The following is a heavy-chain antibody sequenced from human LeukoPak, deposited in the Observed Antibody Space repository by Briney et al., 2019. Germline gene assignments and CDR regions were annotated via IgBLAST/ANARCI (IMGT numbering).Heavy chain of an antibody. CDR3: AKGLDYGDYARDY. CDR1: GFTFSSYS. Sequence: GGSLRLSCTASGFTFSSYSLNWVRQAPGKGLEWVSSVSTGSNYIYYADSVKGRFTISRDNSKNTLYLQMNSLRAEDTAVYYCAKGLDYGDYARDYWGQGTLVTVSS. V-gene: IGHV3-21*01. D-gene: IGHD4-17*01. J-gene: IGHJ4*02. CDR2: VSTGSNYI.